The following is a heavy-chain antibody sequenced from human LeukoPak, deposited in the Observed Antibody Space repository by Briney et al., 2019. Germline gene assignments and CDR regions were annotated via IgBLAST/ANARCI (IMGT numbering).Heavy chain of an antibody. D-gene: IGHD3-22*01. CDR3: AKWSAPYYDSSGTLDY. V-gene: IGHV3-23*01. CDR2: IRGSGDNT. Sequence: GASLRLFCGASGFSFSSYAMSWVREARGKGLEWFSSIRGSGDNTVYAGSGKGRFTISRDNSKNTLYLQMNSLRAEDTAVYHCAKWSAPYYDSSGTLDYWGQGTLVTVSS. J-gene: IGHJ4*02. CDR1: GFSFSSYA.